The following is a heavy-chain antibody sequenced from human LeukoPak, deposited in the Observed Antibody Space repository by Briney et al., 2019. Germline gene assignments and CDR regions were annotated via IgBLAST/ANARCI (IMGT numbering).Heavy chain of an antibody. CDR2: IYHSGST. Sequence: SETLSLTCTVSGGSIKNYYWSRIRQSPGKGLEWIGYIYHSGSTTYNPSLKSRVTISVDTSKNQFSLRLNSVTAADTAVYYCARHVYFDYWGQGTLVTVSS. CDR3: ARHVYFDY. CDR1: GGSIKNYY. J-gene: IGHJ4*02. V-gene: IGHV4-59*08.